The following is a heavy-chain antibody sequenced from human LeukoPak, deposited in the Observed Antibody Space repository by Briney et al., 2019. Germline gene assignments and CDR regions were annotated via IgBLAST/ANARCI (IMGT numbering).Heavy chain of an antibody. V-gene: IGHV4-34*01. CDR1: GGSFSGYY. Sequence: SETLSLTCAVYGGSFSGYYWSWTRQPPGKGLEWIGEINHSGSTNYNPSLKSRVTMSVDTSKNQCSLKLSSVTAADTAVYYCAKVRSSSWIYFDYWGQGTLVTVSS. J-gene: IGHJ4*02. CDR2: INHSGST. D-gene: IGHD6-13*01. CDR3: AKVRSSSWIYFDY.